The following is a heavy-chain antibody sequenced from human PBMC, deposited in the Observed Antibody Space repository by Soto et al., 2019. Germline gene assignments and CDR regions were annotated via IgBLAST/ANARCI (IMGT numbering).Heavy chain of an antibody. CDR1: GGTLSSYA. CDR2: IIPIFGTA. J-gene: IGHJ6*02. Sequence: GASVKVSCKASGGTLSSYAISWVRQAPGQGLEWMGGIIPIFGTANYAQKFQGRVTITADESTSTAYMELSSLRSEDTAVYYCARVTYYYDTGGMDVWGQGTTVTVSS. V-gene: IGHV1-69*13. D-gene: IGHD3-22*01. CDR3: ARVTYYYDTGGMDV.